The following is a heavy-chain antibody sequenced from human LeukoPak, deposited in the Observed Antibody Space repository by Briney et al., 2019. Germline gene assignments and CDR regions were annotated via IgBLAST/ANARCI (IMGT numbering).Heavy chain of an antibody. CDR1: GGSISSYY. CDR3: ARQSVEVDFGGYYYYGMDV. J-gene: IGHJ6*02. Sequence: SETLSLTCTVSGGSISSYYWSWIRQPPGKGLEWIGYIYYSGSTNYNPSLKSRVTISVDTSKNQFSLKLSSVTAADTAVYYCARQSVEVDFGGYYYYGMDVWGQGTTVTVSS. D-gene: IGHD3-16*01. CDR2: IYYSGST. V-gene: IGHV4-59*08.